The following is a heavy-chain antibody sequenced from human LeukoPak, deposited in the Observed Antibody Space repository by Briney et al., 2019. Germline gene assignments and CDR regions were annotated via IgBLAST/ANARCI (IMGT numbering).Heavy chain of an antibody. J-gene: IGHJ4*02. CDR3: AKSPRGYCSGGSCYWPN. V-gene: IGHV3-23*01. CDR1: GFTFSSYA. Sequence: GGSLRLSCAASGFTFSSYAMSWVRQAPGKGLEWVSAISGSGGSTYYADSVKGRFTVSRDNSKNTLYLQMNSLRAEDTAAYCAKSPRGYCSGGSCYWPNWGQGTLVTVSS. CDR2: ISGSGGST. D-gene: IGHD2-15*01.